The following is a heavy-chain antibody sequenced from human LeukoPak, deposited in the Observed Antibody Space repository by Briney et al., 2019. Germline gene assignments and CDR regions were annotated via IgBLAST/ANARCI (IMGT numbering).Heavy chain of an antibody. J-gene: IGHJ4*02. CDR3: ARDWGDGNIAARPLSATDY. D-gene: IGHD6-6*01. Sequence: PGGSLRLSCAASGFAFNTYSMNWVRQAPGKGLEWVAVISYDRSNKYYADSVKGRFTISRDNSKNTLYLQMNSLRSDDTAVYYCARDWGDGNIAARPLSATDYWGQGTLVTVSS. V-gene: IGHV3-30*03. CDR2: ISYDRSNK. CDR1: GFAFNTYS.